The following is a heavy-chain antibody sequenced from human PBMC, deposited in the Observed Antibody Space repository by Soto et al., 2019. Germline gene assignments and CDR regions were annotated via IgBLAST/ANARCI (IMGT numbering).Heavy chain of an antibody. V-gene: IGHV3-23*01. Sequence: GGSLRLSCAASGFTFTGYARSWVRQAPGKGLEWVSDISGTGSSTYYAHSVKGRFTTTSHSSRNTLYLQMTSLTVDDTAVYYCAKTLPSKFSRFDYWGLGTLVTVSS. J-gene: IGHJ4*02. CDR1: GFTFTGYA. CDR2: ISGTGSST. CDR3: AKTLPSKFSRFDY.